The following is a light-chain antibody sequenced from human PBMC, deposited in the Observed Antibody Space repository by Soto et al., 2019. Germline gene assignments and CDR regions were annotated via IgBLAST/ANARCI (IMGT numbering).Light chain of an antibody. CDR1: QSVSSSY. Sequence: EIVLTQSPGTLSLSPGDRATLSCRASQSVSSSYLAWYQQKPGQAPSLLIYGASNRATGIPDRFSGGGSGTDFTLTISRLEPEDFAVYYCQQYRGSFGQGTKLEMK. CDR3: QQYRGS. J-gene: IGKJ2*04. V-gene: IGKV3-20*01. CDR2: GAS.